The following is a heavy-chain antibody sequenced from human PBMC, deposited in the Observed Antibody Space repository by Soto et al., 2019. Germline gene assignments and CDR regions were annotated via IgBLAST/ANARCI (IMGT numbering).Heavy chain of an antibody. Sequence: PSETLSLTCAVSGGSISSGGYSWSWIRQPPGKGLEWIGYIYHSGSTYYNPSLKSRVTISVDTSKNQFSLKLSSVTAADTAVYYCARGGYSGYEGYGMDVWGQGTTVTVSS. D-gene: IGHD5-12*01. J-gene: IGHJ6*02. V-gene: IGHV4-30-2*01. CDR1: GGSISSGGYS. CDR2: IYHSGST. CDR3: ARGGYSGYEGYGMDV.